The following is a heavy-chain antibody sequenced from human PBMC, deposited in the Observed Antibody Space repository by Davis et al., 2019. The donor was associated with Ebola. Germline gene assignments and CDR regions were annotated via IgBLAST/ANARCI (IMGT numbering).Heavy chain of an antibody. CDR1: GYTFTSYC. J-gene: IGHJ6*02. Sequence: ASVKVSCKASGYTFTSYCIRWVRQAPGQGLEWMGWISAYNGNTNYAQKLQGRVTMTRDTSTSTVYMELSSLRSEDTAVYYCARDVTMVQGVIENYYYGMDVWGQGTTVTVSS. CDR3: ARDVTMVQGVIENYYYGMDV. D-gene: IGHD3-10*01. CDR2: ISAYNGNT. V-gene: IGHV1-18*01.